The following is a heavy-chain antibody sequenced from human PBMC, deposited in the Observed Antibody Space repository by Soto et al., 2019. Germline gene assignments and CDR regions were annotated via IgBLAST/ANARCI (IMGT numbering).Heavy chain of an antibody. V-gene: IGHV1-3*01. D-gene: IGHD1-26*01. CDR2: IHPGNGDT. J-gene: IGHJ4*02. Sequence: GASVKVSCKASGYTFTSYPLHWVRQAPGQSFEWMGWIHPGNGDTKYSQKFQGRVTITTDESATTAYMELSSLRSEDTAVYYCARDGGLVGATFFYWGQGTLVTVSS. CDR1: GYTFTSYP. CDR3: ARDGGLVGATFFY.